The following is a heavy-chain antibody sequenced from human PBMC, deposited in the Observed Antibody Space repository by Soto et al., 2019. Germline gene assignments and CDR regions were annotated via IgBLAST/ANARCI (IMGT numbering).Heavy chain of an antibody. CDR1: GFTFSSYS. D-gene: IGHD3-22*01. V-gene: IGHV3-21*01. CDR2: ISSSSSYI. CDR3: ARELRHYYDSSGYLEY. J-gene: IGHJ4*02. Sequence: PGWSLRLSCAASGFTFSSYSMNWVRQAPGKGLEWVSSISSSSSYIYYADSVKGRFTISRDNAKNSLYLQMNSLRAEDTAVYYCARELRHYYDSSGYLEYWGKGTLVTVSS.